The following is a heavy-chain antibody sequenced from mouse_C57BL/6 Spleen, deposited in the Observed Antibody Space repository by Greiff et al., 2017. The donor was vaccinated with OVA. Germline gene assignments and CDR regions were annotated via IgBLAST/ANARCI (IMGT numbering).Heavy chain of an antibody. D-gene: IGHD2-3*01. J-gene: IGHJ4*01. Sequence: QVQLQQPGAELVKPGASVKLSCKASGYTFTSYWMHWVKQRPGRGLEWIGRIDPNSGGTKYNEKFKSKATLTVDTPSSTAYMQLSSLTSEDSAVYSGARSYDDEDYYTMDYWGQGTSVTVSS. CDR1: GYTFTSYW. CDR2: IDPNSGGT. CDR3: ARSYDDEDYYTMDY. V-gene: IGHV1-72*01.